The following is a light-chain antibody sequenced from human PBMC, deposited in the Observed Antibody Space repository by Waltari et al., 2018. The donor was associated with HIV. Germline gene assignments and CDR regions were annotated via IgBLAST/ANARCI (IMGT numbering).Light chain of an antibody. J-gene: IGLJ2*01. Sequence: QSALTQPASVSGSPGQSITVSCTGTSSDVGAYHYVSWYQQTPGTAPTRVIYVLSNRPSWISYRLSGSNSGNTASLTISVLQTEDEGDYYCSSFTTSNSLLFGGGTKVTVL. CDR3: SSFTTSNSLL. V-gene: IGLV2-14*01. CDR2: VLS. CDR1: SSDVGAYHY.